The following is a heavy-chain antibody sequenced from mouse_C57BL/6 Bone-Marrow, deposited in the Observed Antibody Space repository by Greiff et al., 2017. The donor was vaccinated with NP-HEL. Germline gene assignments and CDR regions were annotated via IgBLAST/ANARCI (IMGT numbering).Heavy chain of an antibody. CDR1: GFTFSDYG. J-gene: IGHJ3*01. D-gene: IGHD2-4*01. Sequence: EVQVVESGGGLVKPGGSLKLSCAASGFTFSDYGMHWVRQAPEKGLEWVAYISSGSSTIYYADTVKGRFTISRDNAKNTLFLQMTSLRSEDTAMYYCARPYYDYFFAYWGQGTLVTVSA. CDR2: ISSGSSTI. CDR3: ARPYYDYFFAY. V-gene: IGHV5-17*01.